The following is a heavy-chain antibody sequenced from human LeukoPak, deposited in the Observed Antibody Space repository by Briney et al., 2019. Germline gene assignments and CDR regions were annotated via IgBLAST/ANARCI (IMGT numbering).Heavy chain of an antibody. CDR3: ARDNYYDSSGYYYDIDY. Sequence: ASVKVSCKASGYTFTSYYMHWVRQAPGQGLEWMGLINPSGGSTSYPQKFQGRVTMTRDTSTSTVYMELSSLRSEDTAVYYCARDNYYDSSGYYYDIDYWGQGTLVTVSS. D-gene: IGHD3-22*01. CDR1: GYTFTSYY. V-gene: IGHV1-46*01. CDR2: INPSGGST. J-gene: IGHJ4*02.